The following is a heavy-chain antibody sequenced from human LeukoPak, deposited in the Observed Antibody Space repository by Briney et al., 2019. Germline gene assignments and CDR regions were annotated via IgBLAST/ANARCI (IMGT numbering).Heavy chain of an antibody. D-gene: IGHD2-2*02. CDR3: AIGYCSSTSCYRSSWFDP. J-gene: IGHJ5*02. Sequence: SQTLSLTCAISGDSVSSNSAAWNWIRQSPSRGLEWLGRTYYRSKWYNDYAVSVKSRITINPDTSKNQFSLQLNSVTPEDTAVYYCAIGYCSSTSCYRSSWFDPWGQGTLVTVSS. CDR1: GDSVSSNSAA. V-gene: IGHV6-1*01. CDR2: TYYRSKWYN.